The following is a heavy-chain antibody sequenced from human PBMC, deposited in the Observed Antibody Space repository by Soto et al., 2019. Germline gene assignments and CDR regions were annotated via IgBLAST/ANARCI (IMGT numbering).Heavy chain of an antibody. Sequence: QGQLVQSGGEVKKPGASVKVSCKASGYTFTRYGISWVRQAPGQGLEWMGWISGYNGDTKYAQKFQGRVTMTVDTSTTTAYMDLRRLTSDDRAVYYCAKNGRPPYYNSGMVDWFQVATVTVS. CDR1: GYTFTRYG. D-gene: IGHD2-8*01. CDR2: ISGYNGDT. V-gene: IGHV1-18*01. J-gene: IGHJ6*02. CDR3: AKNGRPPYYNSGMVD.